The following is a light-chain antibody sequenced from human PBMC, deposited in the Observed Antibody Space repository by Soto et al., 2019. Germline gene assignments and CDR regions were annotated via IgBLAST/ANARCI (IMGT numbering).Light chain of an antibody. CDR1: QSVSGN. V-gene: IGKV3-15*01. Sequence: IVMTQSPGTLSVSPGERATLSCRASQSVSGNLACYQQKPRQAPRLLIYDASTRATGVPARFSGSGSGTEFTLTISSLQTEDFAFYSCQHCDYWPQTFGQGTRVEI. J-gene: IGKJ1*01. CDR3: QHCDYWPQT. CDR2: DAS.